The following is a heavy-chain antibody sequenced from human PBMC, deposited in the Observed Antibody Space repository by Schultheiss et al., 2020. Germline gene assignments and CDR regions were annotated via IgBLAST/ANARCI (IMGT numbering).Heavy chain of an antibody. V-gene: IGHV3-48*01. CDR1: GFTVSSNY. J-gene: IGHJ4*02. Sequence: GGSLRLSCAASGFTVSSNYMSWVRQAPGKGLEWVSYISSSGSTIYYADSVKGRFTISRDNAKNSLYLQMNSLRAGDTAVYYCARGSADGYEDYWGQGTLVTVSS. CDR2: ISSSGSTI. CDR3: ARGSADGYEDY. D-gene: IGHD5-12*01.